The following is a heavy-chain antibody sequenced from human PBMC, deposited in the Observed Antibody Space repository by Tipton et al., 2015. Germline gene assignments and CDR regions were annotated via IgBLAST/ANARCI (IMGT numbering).Heavy chain of an antibody. CDR2: IYYSGST. Sequence: TLSLTCTVSGGSISSSSYYWGWIRQPPGKGLEWIGSIYYSGSTYYNPSLKGRVTISVDTSKNQFSLKLSSVTAADTAVYYCARRKSGGSTAARPGGNGLDVWGRGTTVTVSS. V-gene: IGHV4-39*01. CDR1: GGSISSSSYY. CDR3: ARRKSGGSTAARPGGNGLDV. J-gene: IGHJ6*02. D-gene: IGHD6-6*01.